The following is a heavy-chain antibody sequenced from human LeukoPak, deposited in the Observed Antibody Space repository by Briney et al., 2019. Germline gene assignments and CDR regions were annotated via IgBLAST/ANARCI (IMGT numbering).Heavy chain of an antibody. CDR2: INHSGST. CDR1: GGSFSGYY. V-gene: IGHV4-34*01. J-gene: IGHJ4*02. Sequence: SETLSLTCAVYGGSFSGYYWSWIRQPPGKGLEWIGEINHSGSTNYNPSLKSQVTISVDTSKNQFSLKLSSVTAADTAVYYCARGRRAFDYWGQGTLVTVSS. CDR3: ARGRRAFDY.